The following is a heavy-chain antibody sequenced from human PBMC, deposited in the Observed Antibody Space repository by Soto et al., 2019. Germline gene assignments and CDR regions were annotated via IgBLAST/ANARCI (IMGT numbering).Heavy chain of an antibody. CDR2: ISDTSSGA. J-gene: IGHJ4*02. V-gene: IGHV3-23*01. CDR3: XXXXWWYRH. CDR1: GFTFGSYA. D-gene: IGHD2-15*01. Sequence: EVQLLESGGGLVQPGGSLRLSCAASGFTFGSYAMSWVRQAPGKGLEWVSSISDTSSGAYYADSVKGRFTISRANSKNTXXXXXXXXXXXXXXXXXXXXXXWWYRHWGQGTLVT.